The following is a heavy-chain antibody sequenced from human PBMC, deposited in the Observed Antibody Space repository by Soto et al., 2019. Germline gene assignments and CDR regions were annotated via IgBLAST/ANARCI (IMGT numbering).Heavy chain of an antibody. CDR1: GFSLSTSGVG. J-gene: IGHJ4*02. V-gene: IGHV2-5*02. CDR3: ARDLVGARGFDY. Sequence: QITLKEAGPTLVKPTQTLTLTCTLSGFSLSTSGVGVGWLRQPPGKALEWLALIYWDDDKRYSPSLKSRLTITKDTSKDQVVLTMTILDPVDTSTYYCARDLVGARGFDYWGQGTLVTVSS. D-gene: IGHD1-26*01. CDR2: IYWDDDK.